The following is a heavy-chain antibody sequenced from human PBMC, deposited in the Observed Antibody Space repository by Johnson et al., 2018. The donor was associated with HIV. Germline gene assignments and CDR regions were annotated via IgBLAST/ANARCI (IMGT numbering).Heavy chain of an antibody. Sequence: VHLVESGGGVVQPGRSLRLSCAASGFTFGSYALHWVRQAPGKGLEWVALISYDGDNKYYTDSVKGRFTISRDNSKNTVFLLLNSLRTEDTAVYYCARVRRSGWFDNDAFDFWGQGTMVTVSS. CDR2: ISYDGDNK. J-gene: IGHJ3*01. CDR3: ARVRRSGWFDNDAFDF. CDR1: GFTFGSYA. D-gene: IGHD6-19*01. V-gene: IGHV3-30*04.